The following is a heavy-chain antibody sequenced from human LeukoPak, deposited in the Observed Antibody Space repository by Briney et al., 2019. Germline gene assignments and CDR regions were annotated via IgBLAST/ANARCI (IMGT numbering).Heavy chain of an antibody. CDR2: IRSKANSYAT. Sequence: GGSLRLSCAAPGFTFSGSAMHWVRQASGKGLEWVGRIRSKANSYATAYAASVKGRFTISRDDSKNTAYLQMNSLKTEDTAVYYCTRPSYDYVWGSSPDYWGQGTLVTVSS. CDR1: GFTFSGSA. J-gene: IGHJ4*02. V-gene: IGHV3-73*01. D-gene: IGHD3-16*01. CDR3: TRPSYDYVWGSSPDY.